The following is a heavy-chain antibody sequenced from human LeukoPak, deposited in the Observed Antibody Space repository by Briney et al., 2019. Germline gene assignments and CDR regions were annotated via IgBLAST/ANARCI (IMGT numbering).Heavy chain of an antibody. CDR2: ISSSGSTI. CDR3: ARDPSDRSGWDS. D-gene: IGHD6-19*01. CDR1: GFTFSSYE. Sequence: GGSLRLSCAASGFTFSSYEMNWVRQAPGKGLEWVSYISSSGSTIYYADSVKGRFTISRDNAKNSLYLQMNSLRDEDTAVYYCARDPSDRSGWDSWGHGTLVTVSS. V-gene: IGHV3-48*03. J-gene: IGHJ5*01.